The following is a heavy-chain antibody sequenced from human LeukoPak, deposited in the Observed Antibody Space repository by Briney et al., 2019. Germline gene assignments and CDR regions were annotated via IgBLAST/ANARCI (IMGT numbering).Heavy chain of an antibody. D-gene: IGHD3-22*01. Sequence: GGSLRLSCAASGFTFADYAMHWVRQVPGKGLEWVSLISGDGGRTYYAASVRGRFTISRDNSKNSLYLQMNSLRAEDTALYYCAKDGVRFDGSGYFHDSWGQGTLVTVSS. V-gene: IGHV3-43*02. CDR2: ISGDGGRT. CDR3: AKDGVRFDGSGYFHDS. CDR1: GFTFADYA. J-gene: IGHJ4*02.